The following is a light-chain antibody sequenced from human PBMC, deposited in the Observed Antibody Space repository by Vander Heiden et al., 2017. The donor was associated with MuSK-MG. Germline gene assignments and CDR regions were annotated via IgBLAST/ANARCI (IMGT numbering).Light chain of an antibody. CDR1: QSVTSN. CDR3: QQDKNWPLT. J-gene: IGKJ4*01. V-gene: IGKV3-15*01. Sequence: EIVMTQSPATLSVSPGERVTLSCRASQSVTSNLAWYQQKPGQAPRLLIYGASTRATGIPARFSGSGSGTEFTVTISSLQSEDFAVYYCQQDKNWPLTFGGGTKVEIK. CDR2: GAS.